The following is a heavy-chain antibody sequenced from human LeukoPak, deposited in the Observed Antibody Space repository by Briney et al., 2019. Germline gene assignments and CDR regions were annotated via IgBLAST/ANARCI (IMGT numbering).Heavy chain of an antibody. CDR1: GFTFSSYA. CDR3: AKDVATGIVGATIPRYFDY. D-gene: IGHD1-26*01. CDR2: ISGSGGST. Sequence: PGGSLRLSCAASGFTFSSYAMSWVRQAPGKGLEWVSAISGSGGSTYYADSVKGRFTIPRDNSKNTLYLQMNSLRAEDTAVYYCAKDVATGIVGATIPRYFDYWGQGTLVTVSS. J-gene: IGHJ4*02. V-gene: IGHV3-23*01.